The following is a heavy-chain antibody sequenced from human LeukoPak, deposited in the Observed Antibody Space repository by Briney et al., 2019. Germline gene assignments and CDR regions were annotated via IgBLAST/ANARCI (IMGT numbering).Heavy chain of an antibody. J-gene: IGHJ4*02. CDR1: GFTFSDYY. CDR3: ARGPPARYYDSSGYYGY. CDR2: INHSGST. Sequence: GSLRLSCAASGFTFSDYYMSWIRQPPGKGLEWIGEINHSGSTNYNPSLKSRVTISVDTSKNQFSLRLSSVTAADTAVYYCARGPPARYYDSSGYYGYWGQGTLVTVSS. D-gene: IGHD3-22*01. V-gene: IGHV4-34*01.